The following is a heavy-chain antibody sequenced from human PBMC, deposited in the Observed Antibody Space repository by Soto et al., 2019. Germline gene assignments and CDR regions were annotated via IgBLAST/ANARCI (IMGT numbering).Heavy chain of an antibody. Sequence: QVQLQQWGAGVLKPSETLSLTCGISGGAFSANYWSWIRQAPGKGLEWLGEINHSGHPEYNPSLKSRVSISADTSKNQFSLSLTSVTADDTAIYYCATGGLFSSWGQGTQVTVSS. CDR2: INHSGHP. J-gene: IGHJ4*02. D-gene: IGHD3-3*01. V-gene: IGHV4-34*01. CDR3: ATGGLFSS. CDR1: GGAFSANY.